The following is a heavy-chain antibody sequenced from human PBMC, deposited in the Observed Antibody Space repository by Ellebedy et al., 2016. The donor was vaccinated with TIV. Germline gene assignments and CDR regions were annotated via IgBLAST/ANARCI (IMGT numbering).Heavy chain of an antibody. Sequence: SVKVSXKASGGTFSSYAISWVRQAPGQGLEWMGGVIPIFGTANYAQKFQERVTITRDMSTSTAYMELSSLRSEDTAVYYCARGIYSGYGYFDYWGQGTLVTVSS. CDR3: ARGIYSGYGYFDY. CDR1: GGTFSSYA. CDR2: VIPIFGTA. J-gene: IGHJ4*02. D-gene: IGHD5-12*01. V-gene: IGHV1-69*05.